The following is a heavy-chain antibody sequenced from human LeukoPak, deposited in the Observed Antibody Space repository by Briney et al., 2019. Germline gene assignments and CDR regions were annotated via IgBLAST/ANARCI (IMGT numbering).Heavy chain of an antibody. CDR2: ISYDGSNK. Sequence: GGSLRLSCAASGLTFSSYAMHWVRQAPGKGLEWVAVISYDGSNKYYADSVKGRFTISGDNSKNTLYLQMNSLRAEDTAVYYCARVTSYYYYYGMDVWGQGTTVTVSS. CDR1: GLTFSSYA. D-gene: IGHD1-14*01. CDR3: ARVTSYYYYYGMDV. J-gene: IGHJ6*02. V-gene: IGHV3-30-3*01.